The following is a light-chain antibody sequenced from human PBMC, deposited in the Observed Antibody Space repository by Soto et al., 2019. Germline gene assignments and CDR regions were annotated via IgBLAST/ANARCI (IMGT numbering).Light chain of an antibody. CDR1: QSVSSN. J-gene: IGKJ5*01. V-gene: IGKV3-15*01. Sequence: EIVMTQSPATLSVSPGERATLSCRASQSVSSNLAWYQQKPGQAPRLLIYGASTRATGIPARFSGSGSGTEFTLTISGLQAEDVAVYYCQQYYSTPITFGQGTRLEIK. CDR2: GAS. CDR3: QQYYSTPIT.